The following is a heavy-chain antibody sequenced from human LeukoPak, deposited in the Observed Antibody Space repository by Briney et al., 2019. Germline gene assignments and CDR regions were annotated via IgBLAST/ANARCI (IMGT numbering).Heavy chain of an antibody. CDR3: ARAGGYNYFDY. D-gene: IGHD5-24*01. Sequence: SVKVSCKASGGTFISYAISWVRQAPGQGLEWKGGIIPIFGTANYAQKFQGRVTITADESTSTAYMELSSLRSEDTAVYYCARAGGYNYFDYWGQGTLVTVSS. CDR1: GGTFISYA. CDR2: IIPIFGTA. J-gene: IGHJ4*02. V-gene: IGHV1-69*13.